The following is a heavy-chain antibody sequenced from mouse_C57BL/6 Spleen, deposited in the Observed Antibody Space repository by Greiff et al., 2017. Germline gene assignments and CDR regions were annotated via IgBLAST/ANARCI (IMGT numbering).Heavy chain of an antibody. CDR3: ARDSNYGWARDY. D-gene: IGHD2-5*01. J-gene: IGHJ4*01. CDR1: GYAFSSSW. V-gene: IGHV1-82*01. Sequence: VKLMESGPELVKPGASVKISCKASGYAFSSSWMNWVKQRPGKGLEWIGRIYPGDGDTNYNGKFKGKATLTADKSSSTAYMQLSSLTSEDCAVYFCARDSNYGWARDYWGQGTSVTVSS. CDR2: IYPGDGDT.